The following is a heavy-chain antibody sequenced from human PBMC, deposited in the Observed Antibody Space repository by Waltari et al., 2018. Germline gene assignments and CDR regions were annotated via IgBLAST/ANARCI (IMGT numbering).Heavy chain of an antibody. Sequence: QVQLQESGPGLVKPSQTLSLTCTVSGGSISSGRYYRSWIRQPAGKGLEWIGRIYTSGSTNYNPSLKSRVTISVDTSKNQFSLKLSSVTAADTAVYYCAREYSSGWDYWGQGTLVTVSS. D-gene: IGHD6-19*01. CDR3: AREYSSGWDY. CDR2: IYTSGST. CDR1: GGSISSGRYY. J-gene: IGHJ4*02. V-gene: IGHV4-61*02.